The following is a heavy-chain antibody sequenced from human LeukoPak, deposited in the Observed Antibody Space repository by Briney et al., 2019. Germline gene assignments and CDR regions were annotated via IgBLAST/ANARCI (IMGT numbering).Heavy chain of an antibody. Sequence: GGSVRLSCAASGFTFSNYDMTWVRQAPGKGLEWVSVIGASGVNTYYADSVKGRFTISRDNSKNTLYVQMNNLRAEDTAVYYCPKDEKAWGRGNVDTVSS. J-gene: IGHJ4*02. V-gene: IGHV3-23*01. CDR1: GFTFSNYD. CDR3: PKDEKA. CDR2: IGASGVNT.